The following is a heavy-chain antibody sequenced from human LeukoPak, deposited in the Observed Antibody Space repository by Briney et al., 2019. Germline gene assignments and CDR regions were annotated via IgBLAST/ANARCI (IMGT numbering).Heavy chain of an antibody. CDR1: GGSISSYY. Sequence: SETLSLTCTVSGGSISSYYWSWIRQPPGKGLEWIGYIYYSGSTNYNPSLKSRVTISVDTSKNQFFLKLSSVTAADTAVYYCAALPLNSSGWYPANWFDPWGQGTLVTVSS. CDR3: AALPLNSSGWYPANWFDP. D-gene: IGHD6-19*01. CDR2: IYYSGST. V-gene: IGHV4-59*01. J-gene: IGHJ5*02.